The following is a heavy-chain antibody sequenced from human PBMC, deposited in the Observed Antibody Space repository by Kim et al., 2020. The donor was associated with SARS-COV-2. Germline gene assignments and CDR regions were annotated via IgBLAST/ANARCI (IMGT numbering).Heavy chain of an antibody. J-gene: IGHJ3*02. Sequence: SETLSLTCAVSGVTINNYYWTWMRQPPGKGLEWISYVSYSGRTNYNPFLESRITISGDTSKNQLFLQLTTLTAEDTAVYYCASRGPALLTLTYCFDI. D-gene: IGHD2-21*02. CDR3: ASRGPALLTLTYCFDI. V-gene: IGHV4-59*08. CDR1: GVTINNYY. CDR2: VSYSGRT.